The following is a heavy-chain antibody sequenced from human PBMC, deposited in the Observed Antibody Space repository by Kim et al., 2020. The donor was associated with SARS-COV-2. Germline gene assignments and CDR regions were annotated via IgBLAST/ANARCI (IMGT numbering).Heavy chain of an antibody. CDR2: ISPSSSYI. Sequence: GGSLRLSCSASGFNFGVHVMNWVRQAPGKGLEWVSSISPSSSYIYYADSVRGLFTISRDNRKNSLWLQMNSLGVDDTAVYYCTRGGGYDSTYWGQGILVT. V-gene: IGHV3-21*01. CDR3: TRGGGYDSTY. D-gene: IGHD5-12*01. J-gene: IGHJ4*02. CDR1: GFNFGVHV.